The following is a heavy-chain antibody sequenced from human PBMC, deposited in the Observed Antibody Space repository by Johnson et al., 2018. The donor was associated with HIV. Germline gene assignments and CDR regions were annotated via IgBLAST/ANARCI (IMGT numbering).Heavy chain of an antibody. J-gene: IGHJ3*02. CDR1: GFTFSDYY. V-gene: IGHV3-11*04. D-gene: IGHD3-3*01. CDR3: ARDSYNFWSGYPDAFDI. Sequence: VQLVESGGGLVKPGGSLRLSCAASGFTFSDYYMSWIRQAPGKGLEWVSYISSSGSTIYYADYVKGRFTISRDHAKNSLYLQMNSLRAEATAVYYCARDSYNFWSGYPDAFDIWGQGTMVTVSS. CDR2: ISSSGSTI.